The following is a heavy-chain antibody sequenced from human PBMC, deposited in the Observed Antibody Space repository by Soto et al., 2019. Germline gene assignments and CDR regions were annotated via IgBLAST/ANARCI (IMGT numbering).Heavy chain of an antibody. D-gene: IGHD3-22*01. Sequence: EVQLVESGGGLVKPGGSLRLSCAASGFTFSSYSMNWVRQAPGKGLEWVSSISSSSSYIYYADSVKGRFTISRDNAKNSLYLQMSSLRAADTAVYYCARGAHYFDGGVYYGYWGQGTLVTVSS. CDR2: ISSSSSYI. V-gene: IGHV3-21*01. J-gene: IGHJ4*02. CDR3: ARGAHYFDGGVYYGY. CDR1: GFTFSSYS.